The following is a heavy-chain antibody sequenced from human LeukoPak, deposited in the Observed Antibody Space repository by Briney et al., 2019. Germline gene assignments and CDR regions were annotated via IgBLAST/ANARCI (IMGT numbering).Heavy chain of an antibody. CDR2: IKSKTDGGTT. CDR1: GFTVTEYA. Sequence: GGSLRLSCAASGFTVTEYAMTWIRQAPGKGLEWVGRIKSKTDGGTTDYAAPVKGRFTISRADSKNTLYLQMNSLKTEDTAVYFCTTESLKGVGDYWGQGTLVTVSS. D-gene: IGHD1-26*01. CDR3: TTESLKGVGDY. J-gene: IGHJ4*02. V-gene: IGHV3-15*01.